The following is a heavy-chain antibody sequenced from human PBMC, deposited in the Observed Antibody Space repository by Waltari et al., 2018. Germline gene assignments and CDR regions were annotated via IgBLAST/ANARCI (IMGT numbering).Heavy chain of an antibody. D-gene: IGHD2-8*01. J-gene: IGHJ6*02. CDR2: IYPGDSDT. Sequence: EVQLVQSGAEVKKPGESLKISCKGSGYSFTSYWIGWVRQMPGTGLEWMGIIYPGDSDTPYSPAFQGKVTISADKSISTAYLQWSSLKASDTAMYYCARHGLRDCTNGVCSFQGMDVWGQGTTVTVSS. CDR3: ARHGLRDCTNGVCSFQGMDV. V-gene: IGHV5-51*01. CDR1: GYSFTSYW.